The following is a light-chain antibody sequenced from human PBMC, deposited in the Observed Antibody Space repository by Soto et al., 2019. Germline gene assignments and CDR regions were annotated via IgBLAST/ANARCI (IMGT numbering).Light chain of an antibody. CDR1: SSDVGGYNY. CDR2: EVS. Sequence: QPSLTHPPSAAGSPGQSLTISCTGTSSDVGGYNYVSWHQQHPGKAPRLMMYEVSKRPWGVPDRFSGSKSGNTASLTVSGLQAEDEADYYCSSYAGSNNPFLFGTGTKVTVL. CDR3: SSYAGSNNPFL. V-gene: IGLV2-8*01. J-gene: IGLJ1*01.